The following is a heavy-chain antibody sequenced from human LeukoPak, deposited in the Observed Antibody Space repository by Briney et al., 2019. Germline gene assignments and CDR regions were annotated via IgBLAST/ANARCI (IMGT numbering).Heavy chain of an antibody. Sequence: GGSLRLSCAASGFTFSSYGMHWVRQAPGKGLEWVSFIRYDGSNKYYADSVKGRFTISRDNSKNTLYLQMNSLRAEDTAVYYCAGDRGGIAVAAFGYWGQGTLVTVSS. CDR1: GFTFSSYG. CDR3: AGDRGGIAVAAFGY. D-gene: IGHD6-19*01. J-gene: IGHJ4*02. V-gene: IGHV3-30*02. CDR2: IRYDGSNK.